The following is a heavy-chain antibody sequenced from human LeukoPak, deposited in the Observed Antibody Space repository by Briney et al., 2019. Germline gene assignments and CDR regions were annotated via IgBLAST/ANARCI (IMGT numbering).Heavy chain of an antibody. CDR1: GLTFSSYA. D-gene: IGHD3-10*01. J-gene: IGHJ4*02. CDR2: ISGSGGSK. CDR3: AKDQRYFGSGSDSYCDD. V-gene: IGHV3-23*01. Sequence: GGSLRLSCAASGLTFSSYAMSWVRQAPGKGLEWVSGISGSGGSKYFADSVKGRFTISRDNSKKTLYLQMNSLRAEDTAVYYCAKDQRYFGSGSDSYCDDWGQGTLVTVSS.